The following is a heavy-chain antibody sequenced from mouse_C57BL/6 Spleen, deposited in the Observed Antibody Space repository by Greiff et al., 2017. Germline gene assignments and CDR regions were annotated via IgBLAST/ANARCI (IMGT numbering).Heavy chain of an antibody. Sequence: QVHVKQSGAELARPGASVKLSCKASGYTFTSYGISWVKQRTGQGLEWIGEIYPRSGNTYYNEKFKGKATLTADKSSSTAYMELRSLTSEDSAVYFCASPTVVATGEFAYWGQGTLVTVSA. CDR1: GYTFTSYG. CDR2: IYPRSGNT. J-gene: IGHJ3*01. CDR3: ASPTVVATGEFAY. D-gene: IGHD1-1*01. V-gene: IGHV1-81*01.